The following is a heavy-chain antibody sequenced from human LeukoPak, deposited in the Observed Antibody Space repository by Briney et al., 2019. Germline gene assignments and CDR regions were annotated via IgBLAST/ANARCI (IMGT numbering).Heavy chain of an antibody. Sequence: PSETLSLTCTVSGGSISSGGYYWSWIRQHPGKGLEWIGSIYYSGSTYYNPSLKSRVTISVDTSKNQFSLKLSSVTAADTAVYYCARDWVVGSGNVFDIWGQGTSVTVSS. CDR3: ARDWVVGSGNVFDI. CDR1: GGSISSGGYY. CDR2: IYYSGST. J-gene: IGHJ3*02. D-gene: IGHD3-10*01. V-gene: IGHV4-39*02.